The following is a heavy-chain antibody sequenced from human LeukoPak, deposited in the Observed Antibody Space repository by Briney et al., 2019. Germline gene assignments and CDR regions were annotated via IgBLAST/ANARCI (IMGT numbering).Heavy chain of an antibody. CDR2: INHSGST. J-gene: IGHJ4*02. CDR1: GGSFSGYY. D-gene: IGHD5-24*01. CDR3: ARRKRGRDGPNGSFYYFDY. Sequence: SETLSLTCAVYGGSFSGYYWSWIRQPPGKGLEWIGEINHSGSTNYNPSLKSRVTISVDTSKNQFSLKLSPVTAADTAVYYCARRKRGRDGPNGSFYYFDYWGQGTLVTVSS. V-gene: IGHV4-34*01.